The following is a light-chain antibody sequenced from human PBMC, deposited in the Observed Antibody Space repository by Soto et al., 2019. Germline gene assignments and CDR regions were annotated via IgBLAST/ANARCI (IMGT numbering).Light chain of an antibody. J-gene: IGLJ2*01. CDR1: SSDVGGYNY. CDR3: SSYTSSSTQV. CDR2: EVS. V-gene: IGLV2-14*01. Sequence: QSVLTQPASVSGSPGQSITISRTGTSSDVGGYNYVSWYQHHPGKAPKLMIYEVSNRPSGLSNRFSGSRSDNTASLTISGLQAEDEAHYYCSSYTSSSTQVFGGGTKVTVL.